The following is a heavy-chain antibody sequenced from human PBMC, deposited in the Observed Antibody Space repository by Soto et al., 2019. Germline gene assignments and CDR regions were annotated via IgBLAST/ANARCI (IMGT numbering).Heavy chain of an antibody. V-gene: IGHV3-21*01. D-gene: IGHD6-13*01. Sequence: GGPLRLSCAASGFTFSSYSMNWVRQAPGKGLEWVSSISSSSSYIYYADSVKGRFTISRDNAKNSLYLQMNSLRAEDTAVYYCARHASGYSSSWYEVGWFDHWGQGTLVTVSS. J-gene: IGHJ5*02. CDR1: GFTFSSYS. CDR3: ARHASGYSSSWYEVGWFDH. CDR2: ISSSSSYI.